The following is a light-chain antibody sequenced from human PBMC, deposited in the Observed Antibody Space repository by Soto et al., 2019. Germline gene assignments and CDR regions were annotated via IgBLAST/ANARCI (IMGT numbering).Light chain of an antibody. Sequence: QSALTQPASVSGSPGQSITISCTGTSSDVGGYNYVSWYQQHPGKAPKLMIYDVSYRPSGVSNRFSGSKSANTASLTISGLQAEDEADYYCSSYTSSATYVFGTGTKLTV. CDR3: SSYTSSATYV. J-gene: IGLJ1*01. V-gene: IGLV2-14*01. CDR1: SSDVGGYNY. CDR2: DVS.